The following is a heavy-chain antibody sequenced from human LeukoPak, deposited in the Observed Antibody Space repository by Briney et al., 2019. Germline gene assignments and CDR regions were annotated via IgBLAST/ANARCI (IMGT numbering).Heavy chain of an antibody. D-gene: IGHD6-13*01. Sequence: GGSLRLSCAASGFTFSSYATSWVRQAPGKGLEWVSAISGSGGSTYYADSVKGRFTISRDNSKNTLYLQMNSLRAEDTAVYYCAKLLLAAPFCMDVWGQGTTVTVSS. CDR1: GFTFSSYA. V-gene: IGHV3-23*01. CDR3: AKLLLAAPFCMDV. CDR2: ISGSGGST. J-gene: IGHJ6*02.